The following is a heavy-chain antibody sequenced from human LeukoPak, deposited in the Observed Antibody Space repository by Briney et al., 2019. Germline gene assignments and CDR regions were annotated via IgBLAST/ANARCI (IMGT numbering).Heavy chain of an antibody. CDR3: ARDTTRRGLFDI. D-gene: IGHD1-1*01. Sequence: GGSLRLSCAASGFTFNTYTMNWVRQAPGKGLEWVSYISGSSGIIDYADSVRGRFTISRDNAKNSLYLQMNSLRDEDTAVYYCARDTTRRGLFDIWGQGTMVAVSS. V-gene: IGHV3-48*02. J-gene: IGHJ3*02. CDR1: GFTFNTYT. CDR2: ISGSSGII.